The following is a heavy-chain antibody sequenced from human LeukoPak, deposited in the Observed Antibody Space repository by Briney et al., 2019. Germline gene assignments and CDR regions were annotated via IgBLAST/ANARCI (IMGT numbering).Heavy chain of an antibody. V-gene: IGHV6-1*01. CDR2: TYYRSKLRN. J-gene: IGHJ6*03. CDR3: AKAVSTNSWYKGFYYYYMDV. Sequence: SQTLSLTCAISGDSVSSNSVAWNWISQSPSRGLEWLGRTYYRSKLRNDYAVSVKSRITLNPDTSKNQFSLQLNSVTPENTAVYYCAKAVSTNSWYKGFYYYYMDVWGKGTTVTVSS. D-gene: IGHD6-13*01. CDR1: GDSVSSNSVA.